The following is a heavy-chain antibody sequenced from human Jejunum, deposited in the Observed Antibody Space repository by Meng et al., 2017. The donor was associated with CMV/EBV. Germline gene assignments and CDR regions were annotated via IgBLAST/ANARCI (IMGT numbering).Heavy chain of an antibody. D-gene: IGHD6-13*01. CDR2: ISSNSNSL. J-gene: IGHJ6*02. Sequence: FHPYSMNWVRPAPGKGLEWIAYISSNSNSLLYADSVRGRFSISRDNAKNSLSLDMNSLTAEDTAVYYCARLSAAGNYFYYYGLDGWGPGTRVTVSS. CDR1: FHPYS. V-gene: IGHV3-48*04. CDR3: ARLSAAGNYFYYYGLDG.